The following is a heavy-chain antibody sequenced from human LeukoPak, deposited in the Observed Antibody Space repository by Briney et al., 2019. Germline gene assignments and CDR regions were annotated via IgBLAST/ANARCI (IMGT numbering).Heavy chain of an antibody. Sequence: GGSLRLSCAASGFSFRNYAISWVRQAPGKGLKWVSSISGSGGSTYSADSVKGRFTISRENSNNTLYLQMNSLRADDTAMYYCAKDSEATITPLSAFDIWGQGTMVTVSS. CDR1: GFSFRNYA. CDR2: ISGSGGST. CDR3: AKDSEATITPLSAFDI. V-gene: IGHV3-23*01. J-gene: IGHJ3*02. D-gene: IGHD4-23*01.